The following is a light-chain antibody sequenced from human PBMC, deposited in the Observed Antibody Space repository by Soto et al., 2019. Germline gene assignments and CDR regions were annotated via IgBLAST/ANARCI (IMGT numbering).Light chain of an antibody. Sequence: DIPMTQSPSSLSASVGARVSITCQASQGIRTSLSWFQHKPGRAPKLLIYGASYLETGVPSRFRGSGSGTDFTFTITSLQPEDIATYYCQHYNNLPPFTFGPGTIVEIK. CDR3: QHYNNLPPFT. CDR2: GAS. CDR1: QGIRTS. V-gene: IGKV1-33*01. J-gene: IGKJ3*01.